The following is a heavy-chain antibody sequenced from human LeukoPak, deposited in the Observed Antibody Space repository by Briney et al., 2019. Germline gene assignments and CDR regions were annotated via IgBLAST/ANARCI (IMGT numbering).Heavy chain of an antibody. CDR2: IWYDGSNK. Sequence: GSLRLSCAASGFTFSSYGMHWVRQAPGKGLEWVAVIWYDGSNKYYADSVKGRFTISRDNSKNTLYLQMNSLRAEDTAVYHCARSRSDYYDSSGLGYWGQGTLVTVSS. CDR1: GFTFSSYG. CDR3: ARSRSDYYDSSGLGY. V-gene: IGHV3-33*01. J-gene: IGHJ4*02. D-gene: IGHD3-22*01.